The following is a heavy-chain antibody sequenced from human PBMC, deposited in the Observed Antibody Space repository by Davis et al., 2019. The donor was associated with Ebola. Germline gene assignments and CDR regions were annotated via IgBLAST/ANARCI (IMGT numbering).Heavy chain of an antibody. V-gene: IGHV3-11*06. D-gene: IGHD3-22*01. CDR1: GFTFSDYY. CDR3: ARDSTYYYDSSGYYFVILGDY. CDR2: ISSSSSYI. Sequence: GGSLRLSCAASGFTFSDYYMIWIRQAPGKGLEWVSYISSSSSYIYYADSVKGRFTISRDNAKNSLYLQMNSLRAEDTAVYYCARDSTYYYDSSGYYFVILGDYWGQGTLVTVSS. J-gene: IGHJ4*02.